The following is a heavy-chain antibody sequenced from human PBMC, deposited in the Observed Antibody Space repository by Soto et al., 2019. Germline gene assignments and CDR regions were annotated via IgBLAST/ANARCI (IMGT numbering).Heavy chain of an antibody. D-gene: IGHD6-19*01. CDR2: ITQTSGDT. CDR3: ARDLGWAFDY. Sequence: EVQMVESGGGLVQPGGSLRLSCEVSGFSFSAYTMNWFRHTPGLGLEWLAFITQTSGDTYYADSVKGRFTISRDNGKSSLDLEMSDLRAEDTAVYYCARDLGWAFDYWGRGTLVTVSS. J-gene: IGHJ4*02. CDR1: GFSFSAYT. V-gene: IGHV3-48*01.